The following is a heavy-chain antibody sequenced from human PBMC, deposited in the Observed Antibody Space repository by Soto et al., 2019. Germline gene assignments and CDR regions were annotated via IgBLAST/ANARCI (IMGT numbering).Heavy chain of an antibody. CDR3: ATTVFPPSNWFDP. CDR1: GGSISRDDYY. CDR2: IYYDGST. D-gene: IGHD4-4*01. J-gene: IGHJ5*02. Sequence: PSETLSLTCTVSGGSISRDDYYWGWIRQPPGKGLEWIGNIYYDGSTYYNPSLKSRVAISINTSKNQFSLRLTSATAADTAVYYCATTVFPPSNWFDPWGQGALVTVS. V-gene: IGHV4-39*01.